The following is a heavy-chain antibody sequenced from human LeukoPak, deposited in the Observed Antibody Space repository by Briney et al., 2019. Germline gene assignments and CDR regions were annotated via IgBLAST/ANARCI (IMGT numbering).Heavy chain of an antibody. CDR1: GFTFRNYG. Sequence: SGGSLRLSCVASGFTFRNYGMQWVRQAPGKGLEWVAVIWYDGSQQNYADSMKGRFTISRDNSKSTLYLQMISLRAEDTAVYYCATVRRGSSGWYADVWGQGTTVTVSS. CDR3: ATVRRGSSGWYADV. CDR2: IWYDGSQQ. J-gene: IGHJ6*02. V-gene: IGHV3-33*01. D-gene: IGHD6-19*01.